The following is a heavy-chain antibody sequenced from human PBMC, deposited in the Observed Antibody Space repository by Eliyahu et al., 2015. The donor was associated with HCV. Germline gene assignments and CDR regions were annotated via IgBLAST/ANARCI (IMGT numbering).Heavy chain of an antibody. V-gene: IGHV5-51*01. J-gene: IGHJ5*02. CDR3: ARQGSRGNWFDP. D-gene: IGHD2-15*01. Sequence: EVQLVXSGAEVKKPGESXKISCXGSGXXFTNYWXGWVRQMPGKGLEWMGIIYPGDSDTRYSPSFQGQVTISADKSISTAYLQWSSLKASDTAMYYCARQGSRGNWFDPWGQGTLVTVSS. CDR2: IYPGDSDT. CDR1: GXXFTNYW.